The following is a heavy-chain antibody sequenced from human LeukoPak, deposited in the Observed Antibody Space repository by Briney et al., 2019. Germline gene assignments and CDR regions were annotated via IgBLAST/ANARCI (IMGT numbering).Heavy chain of an antibody. CDR1: GLNFRAYG. D-gene: IGHD2-2*01. J-gene: IGHJ4*01. Sequence: GGSLRLSGETSGLNFRAYGMGWVRRAPGKGLEGVANIHQHGSKENYLDSVKGRFTISRDNAKSSIYLQMNSLRAEDTAIYYCARIGHDLYQTFDFWGNGNLITVSS. CDR3: ARIGHDLYQTFDF. CDR2: IHQHGSKE. V-gene: IGHV3-7*03.